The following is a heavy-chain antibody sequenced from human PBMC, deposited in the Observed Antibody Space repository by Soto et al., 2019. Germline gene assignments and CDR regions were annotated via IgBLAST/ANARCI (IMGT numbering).Heavy chain of an antibody. D-gene: IGHD6-19*01. CDR2: LYYSGST. CDR1: GGSISRTSYY. J-gene: IGHJ5*02. CDR3: ARSADSSRRSWFDP. V-gene: IGHV4-39*02. Sequence: QLQLQASGPGLVKPSETLSLTCTVSGGSISRTSYYWGWIRQPPGKGLEWIGSLYYSGSTYYNPSLKSRVTISIDTSKNHFALNLSPVTAADTAVYYCARSADSSRRSWFDPWGQGTLVTVSS.